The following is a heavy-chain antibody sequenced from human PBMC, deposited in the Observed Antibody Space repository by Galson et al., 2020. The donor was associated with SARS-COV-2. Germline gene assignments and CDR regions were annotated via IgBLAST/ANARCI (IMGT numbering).Heavy chain of an antibody. Sequence: ASVKVSCKASGYSFSTYDIHWVRQAAGQGLEWMGWMNPNTADTGYAQKFRGRVTMTWNTSISTAYMELSSLRSEDTAVYYCARPLAWDSGGYDAFAIWGPGTMVTVSS. D-gene: IGHD3-22*01. CDR2: MNPNTADT. V-gene: IGHV1-8*01. CDR1: GYSFSTYD. CDR3: ARPLAWDSGGYDAFAI. J-gene: IGHJ3*02.